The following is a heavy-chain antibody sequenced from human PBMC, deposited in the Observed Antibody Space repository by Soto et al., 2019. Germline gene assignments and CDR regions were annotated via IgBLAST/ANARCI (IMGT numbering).Heavy chain of an antibody. CDR2: IKGDSSAK. D-gene: IGHD3-10*01. J-gene: IGHJ4*03. Sequence: GGSLRLSCAASGFAFGSYWMSWVRQAPGKGLEWLGYIKGDSSAKKYADSVRGRFTISRDNAQNSLYLQMNSLRDEDTALYFCAVGSGCSSGSCVHHCTDYWGHATLVTVSS. CDR3: AVGSGCSSGSCVHHCTDY. CDR1: GFAFGSYW. V-gene: IGHV3-7*01.